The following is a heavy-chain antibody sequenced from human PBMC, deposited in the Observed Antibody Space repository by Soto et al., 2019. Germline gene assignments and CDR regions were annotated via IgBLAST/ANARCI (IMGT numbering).Heavy chain of an antibody. CDR2: ISSDDNT. V-gene: IGHV3-66*01. Sequence: GGSLRLSCAVSAFIVNNIFMTWVRQAPGKGLEWLSTISSDDNTYYADSVKGRFTISRDSSKNTLYLQMNSLRAEDTAVYHCARDILGGSYDFSHGGQGTLVTVSS. CDR1: AFIVNNIF. CDR3: ARDILGGSYDFSH. D-gene: IGHD3-3*01. J-gene: IGHJ1*01.